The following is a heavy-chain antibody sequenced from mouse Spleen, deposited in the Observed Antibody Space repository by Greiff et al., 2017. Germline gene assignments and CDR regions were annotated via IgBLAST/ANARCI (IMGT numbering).Heavy chain of an antibody. CDR3: ARSYLDWADY. V-gene: IGHV1-76*01. D-gene: IGHD4-1*01. Sequence: VQLQQSGAELVRPGASVKLSCKASGYTFTDYYINWVKQRPGQGLEWIARIYPGSGNTYYNEKFKGKATLTAEKSSSTAYMQLSSLTSEDSAVYFCARSYLDWADYWGQGTTLTVSS. CDR2: IYPGSGNT. CDR1: GYTFTDYY. J-gene: IGHJ2*01.